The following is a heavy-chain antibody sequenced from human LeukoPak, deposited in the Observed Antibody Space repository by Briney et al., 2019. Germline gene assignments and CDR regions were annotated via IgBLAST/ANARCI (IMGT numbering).Heavy chain of an antibody. Sequence: GGSLRLSCAVSGFTFRDHAMSWVRQAPGKGLEWVSSISSSSSYIYYADSVKGRFTISRDNAKNSLYLQMNSLRAEDTAVYYCARGGTVTKYCSSTSCYGRYYFDYWGQGTLVTVSS. V-gene: IGHV3-21*01. CDR3: ARGGTVTKYCSSTSCYGRYYFDY. D-gene: IGHD2-2*01. J-gene: IGHJ4*02. CDR1: GFTFRDHA. CDR2: ISSSSSYI.